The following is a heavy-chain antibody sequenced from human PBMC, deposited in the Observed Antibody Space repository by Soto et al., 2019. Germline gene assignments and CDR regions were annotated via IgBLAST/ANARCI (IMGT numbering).Heavy chain of an antibody. CDR3: AKDRAAAGPSGYMDV. CDR2: ISYDGSNK. D-gene: IGHD6-13*01. J-gene: IGHJ6*03. Sequence: GGSLRLSCAASGFTFSSYGIHWVRQAPGKGLEWVAVISYDGSNKYYADSVKGRFTISRDNSKNTLYLQMNSLRAEDTAVYYCAKDRAAAGPSGYMDVWGKGTTVTVSS. V-gene: IGHV3-30*18. CDR1: GFTFSSYG.